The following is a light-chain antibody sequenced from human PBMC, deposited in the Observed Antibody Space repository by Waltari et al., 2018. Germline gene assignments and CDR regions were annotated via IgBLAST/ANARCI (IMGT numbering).Light chain of an antibody. V-gene: IGKV3-11*01. Sequence: EIVFTQSPATLSLSPGERATLSCRASQIITTYLAWFQQKPGQAPRLLIYDAINRATGIPARFSGSGSGTDFTLTISSLEPEDFAVYYCQQRNSWPRTFGQGTKVEIK. CDR2: DAI. CDR3: QQRNSWPRT. CDR1: QIITTY. J-gene: IGKJ1*01.